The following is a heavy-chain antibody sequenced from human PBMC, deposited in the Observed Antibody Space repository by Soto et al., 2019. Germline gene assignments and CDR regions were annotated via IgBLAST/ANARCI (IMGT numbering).Heavy chain of an antibody. J-gene: IGHJ5*02. V-gene: IGHV3-33*01. Sequence: GGSLRLSCAASGFTFSSYGMHWVRQAPGKGLEWVAVIWYDGSNKYYADSVKGRFTISRDNSKNTLYLQMNSLRAEDTAVYYCARVHLYCGGDCYPRFDPWGQGTLVTVSS. CDR2: IWYDGSNK. CDR3: ARVHLYCGGDCYPRFDP. D-gene: IGHD2-21*02. CDR1: GFTFSSYG.